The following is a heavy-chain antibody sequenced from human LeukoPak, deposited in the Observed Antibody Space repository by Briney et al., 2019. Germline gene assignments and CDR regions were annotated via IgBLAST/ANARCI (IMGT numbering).Heavy chain of an antibody. V-gene: IGHV4-61*02. D-gene: IGHD6-6*01. J-gene: IGHJ4*02. CDR2: ISSSGST. CDR1: GDSISSGDYY. Sequence: PSETLSLTCTVSGDSISSGDYYWSWIRQPAGKGLEWIGRISSSGSTNYNPSLKSRVTISVDRSKNQFSLKLSSVTAADTAVYYCARDLAYSSSALGYWGQGTLVTVSS. CDR3: ARDLAYSSSALGY.